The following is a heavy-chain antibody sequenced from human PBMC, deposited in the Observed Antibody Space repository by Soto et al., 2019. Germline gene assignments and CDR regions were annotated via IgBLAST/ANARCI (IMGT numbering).Heavy chain of an antibody. CDR1: GFTFSSYA. Sequence: GGSLRLSCASSGFTFSSYAMSWVRQAPGKGLEWVSAISGSGGSTYYADSVKGRFTISRDNSKNTLYLQMNSLRAEDTAVYYCAKDSYGDYVLDYWGQGTLVTVSS. J-gene: IGHJ4*02. CDR2: ISGSGGST. CDR3: AKDSYGDYVLDY. V-gene: IGHV3-23*01. D-gene: IGHD4-17*01.